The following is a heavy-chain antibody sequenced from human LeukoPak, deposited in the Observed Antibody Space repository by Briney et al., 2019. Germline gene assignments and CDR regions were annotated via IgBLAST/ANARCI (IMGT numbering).Heavy chain of an antibody. CDR2: IYYSGGT. V-gene: IGHV4-59*08. D-gene: IGHD3-10*01. J-gene: IGHJ4*02. CDR3: ARGYSYYGY. Sequence: SETLSLTCTVSGGSMNSYYWSWIRQPPGKGLEWNGYIYYSGGTNFNPSLKSRLTISVDTSKNQFSLKLSSVTAADTAVYYCARGYSYYGYWGQGTLVTVSS. CDR1: GGSMNSYY.